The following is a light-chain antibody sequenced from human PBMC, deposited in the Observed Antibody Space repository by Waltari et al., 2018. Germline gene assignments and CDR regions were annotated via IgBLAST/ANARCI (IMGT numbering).Light chain of an antibody. CDR1: STNIGRNY. V-gene: IGLV1-47*01. CDR3: AAWDDSLSGHVI. J-gene: IGLJ2*01. CDR2: RSN. Sequence: QSVLTQPPSASGTPGQRVIISCSGSSTNIGRNYVSWYQRLPGTAPRLLIYRSNQRPSGGRERISGSKSGTSASLAISGLRSEDEAEYYCAAWDDSLSGHVIFGGGTKLTVL.